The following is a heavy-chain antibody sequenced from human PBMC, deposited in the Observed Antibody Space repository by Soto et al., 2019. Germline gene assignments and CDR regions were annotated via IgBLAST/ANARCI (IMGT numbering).Heavy chain of an antibody. J-gene: IGHJ4*02. CDR2: INAGNGNT. D-gene: IGHD6-13*01. CDR1: GYTFTSYV. V-gene: IGHV1-3*01. CDR3: ARPGGYSSSWYAPNFNS. Sequence: ASVKVSRKGSGYTFTSYVRHWAHQAPGQRLEWMGWINAGNGNTKYTQKFQGRVTITRDTNVSTAYMELSSLRSEDTAVYYCARPGGYSSSWYAPNFNSWGQGTLVTVSS.